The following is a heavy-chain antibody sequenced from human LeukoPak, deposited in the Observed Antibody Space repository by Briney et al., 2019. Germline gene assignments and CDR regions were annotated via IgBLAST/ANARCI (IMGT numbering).Heavy chain of an antibody. CDR1: GGSISSGSYY. V-gene: IGHV4-61*02. Sequence: PSETLSLTCTVSGGSISSGSYYWSWIRQPAGKGLEWIGRIYTSGSTNYNPSLKSRVTISVDTSKNQYSLKLSSVTAADTAVYYCARDGQGYYYGSGSYYNAGWFDPWGQGTLVTVSS. J-gene: IGHJ5*02. D-gene: IGHD3-10*01. CDR3: ARDGQGYYYGSGSYYNAGWFDP. CDR2: IYTSGST.